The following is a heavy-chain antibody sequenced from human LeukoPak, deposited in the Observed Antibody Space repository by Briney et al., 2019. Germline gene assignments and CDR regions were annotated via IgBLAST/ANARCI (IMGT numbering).Heavy chain of an antibody. CDR3: ARDLSIVVVPAATAGFDY. V-gene: IGHV1-2*02. CDR2: IKPNSGGT. D-gene: IGHD2-2*01. Sequence: ASVKVSCKASGYTFTGYYMHWVRQAPGQGLEWMGWIKPNSGGTNYAQKFQGRVTMTRDTSISTAYMELSRLRSDDTAVYYCARDLSIVVVPAATAGFDYWGQGTLVTVSS. CDR1: GYTFTGYY. J-gene: IGHJ4*02.